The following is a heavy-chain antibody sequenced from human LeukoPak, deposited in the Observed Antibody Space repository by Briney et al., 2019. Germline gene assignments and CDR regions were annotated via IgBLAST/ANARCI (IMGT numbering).Heavy chain of an antibody. CDR1: GFTFSSYS. CDR2: ISSSSSYI. D-gene: IGHD3-3*01. J-gene: IGHJ6*03. CDR3: ARGDFWSGEGLLSYYYYYYYMDV. V-gene: IGHV3-21*01. Sequence: PGGSLRLSCAASGFTFSSYSMNWVRQAPGKGLEWVSSISSSSSYIYYADSVKGRFTISSDNAKNSLYLQMKSLGAEDTAVYYCARGDFWSGEGLLSYYYYYYYMDVWGKGTTVTVSS.